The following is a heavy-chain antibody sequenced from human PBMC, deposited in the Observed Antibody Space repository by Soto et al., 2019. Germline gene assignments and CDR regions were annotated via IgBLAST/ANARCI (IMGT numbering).Heavy chain of an antibody. V-gene: IGHV3-48*03. D-gene: IGHD3-22*01. CDR2: ISTIRTPI. Sequence: GGTLRLSCAASGVTVSSNEMNCLRQPPGPRLYCVSYISTIRTPIYYSSSVKGPFTISRYNANNSLYLQMNTLRAQATAVYYCTRDERWLTDWGQGTLVTVSS. CDR3: TRDERWLTD. J-gene: IGHJ4*02. CDR1: GVTVSSNE.